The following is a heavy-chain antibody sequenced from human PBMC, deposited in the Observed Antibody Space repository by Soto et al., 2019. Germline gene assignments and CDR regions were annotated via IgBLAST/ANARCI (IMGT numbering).Heavy chain of an antibody. J-gene: IGHJ4*02. CDR3: VKGPNLNGYKYFDY. D-gene: IGHD2-2*02. CDR1: GFTFSRYG. CDR2: ISDNGGTT. Sequence: PGGSRRLPCSAFGFTFSRYGMHWVRQAPGKGPEYVTAISDNGGTTYYADSVKGRFTISRDNSKNTMYLQVSSLRSEDTAVYYCVKGPNLNGYKYFDYWGQGALVTVSS. V-gene: IGHV3-64D*06.